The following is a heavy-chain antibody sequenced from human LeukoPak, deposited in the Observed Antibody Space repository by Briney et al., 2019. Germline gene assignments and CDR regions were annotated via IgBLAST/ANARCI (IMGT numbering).Heavy chain of an antibody. D-gene: IGHD2-15*01. CDR2: IKQDGSEK. V-gene: IGHV3-7*01. J-gene: IGHJ6*03. Sequence: GGSLRLSCAASGFTFGSYWMSWVRQAPGKGLEWVANIKQDGSEKYYVDSVKGRFTISRDNAKNSLYLQMNSLRAEDTAVYYCARDRDSYYYYYYYMDVWGKGTTVTVSS. CDR1: GFTFGSYW. CDR3: ARDRDSYYYYYYYMDV.